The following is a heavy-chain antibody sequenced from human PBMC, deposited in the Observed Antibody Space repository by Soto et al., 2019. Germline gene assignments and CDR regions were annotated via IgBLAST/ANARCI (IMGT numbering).Heavy chain of an antibody. CDR1: GDTFTNFC. J-gene: IGHJ5*02. CDR3: ATVLRGVVNWFDP. D-gene: IGHD3-10*01. V-gene: IGHV1-18*01. CDR2: IATYNSNR. Sequence: GASVKVSCKTSGDTFTNFCLSWVRQAPGQGLEWMGWIATYNSNRNYAQKFQGRLTLTTDTSTSTAYMELKSLRYDDTAVYYCATVLRGVVNWFDPWGQGTLVTVSS.